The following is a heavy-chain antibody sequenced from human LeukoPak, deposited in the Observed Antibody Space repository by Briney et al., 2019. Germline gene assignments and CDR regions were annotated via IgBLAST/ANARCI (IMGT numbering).Heavy chain of an antibody. CDR1: GFTFSSYS. D-gene: IGHD4-11*01. V-gene: IGHV3-48*01. Sequence: PGGSLRLSCAASGFTFSSYSMNWVREAPGKGLEWVSSISISSGGIYYADSVKGRFTISRDNAKNSLYLQMNSLRAEDTAVYYCARDFSNYYYYVDVWGKGTTVTVSS. J-gene: IGHJ6*03. CDR3: ARDFSNYYYYVDV. CDR2: ISISSGGI.